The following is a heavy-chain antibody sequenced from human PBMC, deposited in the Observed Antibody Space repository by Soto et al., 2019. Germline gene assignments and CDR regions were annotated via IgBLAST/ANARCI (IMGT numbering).Heavy chain of an antibody. Sequence: PGESQRITWKGSGYRFTSYGGGWVRQIPGKGLDSMVFIYPRDSHIRSSPSFHGQVTLSSYKSISTPYLQWSSLKASDTAMYYCARHTGHSSSSLDYSAQAPLVTVSS. V-gene: IGHV5-51*01. CDR2: IYPRDSHI. CDR3: ARHTGHSSSSLDY. J-gene: IGHJ4*02. CDR1: GYRFTSYG. D-gene: IGHD6-6*01.